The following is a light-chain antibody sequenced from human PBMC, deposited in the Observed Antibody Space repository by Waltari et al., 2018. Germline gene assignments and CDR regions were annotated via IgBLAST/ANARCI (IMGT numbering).Light chain of an antibody. J-gene: IGLJ1*01. CDR1: SRDVGHYNL. CDR3: CSYAGHSTYV. Sequence: QSALTQPASVSGSPGQSITISCTGPSRDVGHYNLLSRYQQHPGKAPKLLIYEVSQRPSGVSNRFSGSKSGNTASLTISGLQPEDETDYYCCSYAGHSTYVFGTGTKVTVL. CDR2: EVS. V-gene: IGLV2-23*02.